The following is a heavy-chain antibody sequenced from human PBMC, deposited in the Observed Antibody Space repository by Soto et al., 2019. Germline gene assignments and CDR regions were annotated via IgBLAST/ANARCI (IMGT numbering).Heavy chain of an antibody. Sequence: GGSLRLSCAASGFTFSAHYMDWVRQAPGKGMKWVGRTRNKANSYTTEYDATVKGRLTISRDDSKNSLFLQMNSLKTEDTAVYYCARVFGSSWYQAFFDYWGQGTLVTVSS. V-gene: IGHV3-72*01. CDR1: GFTFSAHY. J-gene: IGHJ4*02. CDR3: ARVFGSSWYQAFFDY. D-gene: IGHD6-13*01. CDR2: TRNKANSYTT.